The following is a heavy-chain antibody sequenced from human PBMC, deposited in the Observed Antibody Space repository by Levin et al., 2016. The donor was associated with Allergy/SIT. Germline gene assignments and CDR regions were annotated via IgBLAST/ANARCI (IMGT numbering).Heavy chain of an antibody. D-gene: IGHD1-26*01. J-gene: IGHJ6*02. CDR2: IIPILGIA. V-gene: IGHV1-69*02. CDR3: ARQKGPGATGLYYYYGMDV. Sequence: WVRQAPGQGLEWMGRIIPILGIANYAQKFQGRVTITADKSTSTAYMELSSLRSEDTAVYYCARQKGPGATGLYYYYGMDVWGQGTTVTVSS.